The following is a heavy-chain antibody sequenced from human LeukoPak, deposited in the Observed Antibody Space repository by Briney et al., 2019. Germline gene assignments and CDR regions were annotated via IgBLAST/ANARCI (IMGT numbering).Heavy chain of an antibody. Sequence: GGSLRLSCAPSGLSFSSYTIHWVRQAPGKGLEWVANIKQDGSEKYYVDSVKGRFTTSRDNAKNSLYLQMNSLRAEDTAVYYCARDLPYGDYADYWGQGTLVTVSS. V-gene: IGHV3-7*01. CDR3: ARDLPYGDYADY. D-gene: IGHD4-17*01. CDR2: IKQDGSEK. J-gene: IGHJ4*02. CDR1: GLSFSSYT.